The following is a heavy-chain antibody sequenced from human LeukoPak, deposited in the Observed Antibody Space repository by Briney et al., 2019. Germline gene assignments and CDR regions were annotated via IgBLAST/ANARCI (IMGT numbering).Heavy chain of an antibody. Sequence: PSETLSLTCTVCGGSISSYYWSWIRQRPGKGLEWIGYIYYSGSTNYNPSLKSRVTISVDTSKNQFSLKLSSVTAADTAVYYCASFSTVTTGDYYYGMDVWGQGTTVSVSS. CDR2: IYYSGST. V-gene: IGHV4-59*01. CDR3: ASFSTVTTGDYYYGMDV. D-gene: IGHD4-11*01. CDR1: GGSISSYY. J-gene: IGHJ6*02.